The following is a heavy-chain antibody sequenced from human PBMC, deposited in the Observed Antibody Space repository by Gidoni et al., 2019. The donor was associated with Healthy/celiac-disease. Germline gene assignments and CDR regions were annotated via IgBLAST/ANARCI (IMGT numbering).Heavy chain of an antibody. D-gene: IGHD3-10*01. CDR2: INSGSSTI. J-gene: IGHJ4*02. Sequence: EVQLVESGGGLVQPGGSLRLSCAASGFPFSSYSMNWVRQAPGKGLEWVSYINSGSSTIYYADAVKGRFTISRDNAKNSLYLQMSSLRDEDTAVYYCAIITMVRGALDYWGQGTLVTVSS. V-gene: IGHV3-48*02. CDR3: AIITMVRGALDY. CDR1: GFPFSSYS.